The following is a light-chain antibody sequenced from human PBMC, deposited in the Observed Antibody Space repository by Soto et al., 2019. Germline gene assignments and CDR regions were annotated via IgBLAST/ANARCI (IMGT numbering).Light chain of an antibody. CDR3: QHYNSYSEA. V-gene: IGKV1-5*03. CDR2: KAS. Sequence: DIQMTQSPSTLSGSVGDRVTITCRASQTISSWLAWYQQKPGKAPKLLIYKASTLKSGVPSRFSGSGSWTEFTLTISRLQPYDFATYYCQHYNSYSEAFGQWTKVELK. J-gene: IGKJ1*01. CDR1: QTISSW.